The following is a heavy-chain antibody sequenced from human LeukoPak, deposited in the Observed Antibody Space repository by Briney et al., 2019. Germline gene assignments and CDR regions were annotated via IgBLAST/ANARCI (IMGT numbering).Heavy chain of an antibody. CDR2: ISGDTSTK. J-gene: IGHJ4*02. CDR3: ARTSTYGDYDY. CDR1: GFTFDTYS. V-gene: IGHV3-48*01. Sequence: SGGSLRLSCAASGFTFDTYSMNWVRQAPGKRLEWVSYISGDTSTKYYADSVKGRFTISRDVAKSSLYLQMNSLRAEDTAIYYCARTSTYGDYDYWGQGTPVTVSS. D-gene: IGHD4-17*01.